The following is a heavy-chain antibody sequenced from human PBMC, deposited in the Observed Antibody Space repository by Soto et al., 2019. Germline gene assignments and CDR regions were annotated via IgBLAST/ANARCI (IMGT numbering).Heavy chain of an antibody. CDR2: VTGNGGST. CDR3: AKVQAAAGTDY. V-gene: IGHV3-23*01. D-gene: IGHD6-13*01. CDR1: GFTFSSNA. J-gene: IGHJ4*02. Sequence: EVQLLESGGGLVQPGGSLRLSCAASGFTFSSNAMSWVRQAPGKGLEWVSIVTGNGGSTYYADSVKGRFTISRDNSKNTLYLQMNSLRAEDTALYCCAKVQAAAGTDYWGQGTLVTVSS.